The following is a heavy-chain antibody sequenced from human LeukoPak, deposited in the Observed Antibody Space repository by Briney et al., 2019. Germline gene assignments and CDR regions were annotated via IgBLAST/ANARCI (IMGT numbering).Heavy chain of an antibody. CDR1: GGSISSYY. Sequence: PSETLSLTCTVSGGSISSYYWSWIRQPPGKGLEWIGYIYYSGSTNYNPSLKSRATISVDTSKNQFSLKLSSVTAADTAVYYCARGLVRWLQSYLAAFDIWGQGTMVTVSS. CDR2: IYYSGST. D-gene: IGHD5-12*01. V-gene: IGHV4-59*01. CDR3: ARGLVRWLQSYLAAFDI. J-gene: IGHJ3*02.